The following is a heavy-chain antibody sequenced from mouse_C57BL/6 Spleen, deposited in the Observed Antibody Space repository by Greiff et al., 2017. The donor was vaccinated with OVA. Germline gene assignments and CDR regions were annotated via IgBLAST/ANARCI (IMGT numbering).Heavy chain of an antibody. CDR3: TGHYYAMDY. CDR1: GFNIKDDY. Sequence: VQLKQSGAELVRPGASVKLSCTASGFNIKDDYMHWVKQRPEQGLEWIGWIDPENGDTEYASKFQGKATITADTSSNTAYLQLSSLTSEDTAVYYCTGHYYAMDYWGQGISVTVSS. V-gene: IGHV14-4*01. CDR2: IDPENGDT. J-gene: IGHJ4*01.